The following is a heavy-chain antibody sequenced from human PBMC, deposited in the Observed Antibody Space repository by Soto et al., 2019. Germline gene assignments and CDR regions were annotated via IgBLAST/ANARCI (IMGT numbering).Heavy chain of an antibody. D-gene: IGHD3-10*01. CDR1: GGSVSSGSYY. CDR2: IYYSGST. CDR3: ACLDEQLSYFGSGTDLAFEF. Sequence: SETLSLTCTVSGGSVSSGSYYWSWIRQPPGKGLEWIGYIYYSGSTNYNPSLKSRVTISVDTSKNQFSLKLNSVTAADTAAYYCACLDEQLSYFGSGTDLAFEFWGQGALVTVSS. J-gene: IGHJ4*02. V-gene: IGHV4-61*01.